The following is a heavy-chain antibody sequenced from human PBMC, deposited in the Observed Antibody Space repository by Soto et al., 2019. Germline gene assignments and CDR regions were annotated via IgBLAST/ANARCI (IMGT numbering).Heavy chain of an antibody. CDR1: GYTFTSYG. CDR2: ISAHNGNT. CDR3: WRGKVGGL. J-gene: IGHJ4*01. V-gene: IGHV1-18*01. D-gene: IGHD3-10*01. Sequence: QVHLVQSGAEVKKPGASVKVSCKASGYTFTSYGITWVRQAPGQGLEWMGWISAHNGNTDYAQKPPGRVIGTRNTSPGTALLGLRGLISGDPGGDFWWRGKVGGLRGQGALVTVSS.